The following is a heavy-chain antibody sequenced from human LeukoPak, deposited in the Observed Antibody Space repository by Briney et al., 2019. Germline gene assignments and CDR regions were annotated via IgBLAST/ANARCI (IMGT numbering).Heavy chain of an antibody. D-gene: IGHD3-22*01. CDR2: INPNSGGT. Sequence: ASVKVSCKASGYTFTGYYMHWVRQAPGQGLEWMGRINPNSGGTNYAKKFQGRVTMTRDTSISTAYMELSRLRSDDTAVYYCPREIDYYDSSGYYYVHAFDIWGQGTMVTVSS. CDR1: GYTFTGYY. J-gene: IGHJ3*02. V-gene: IGHV1-2*06. CDR3: PREIDYYDSSGYYYVHAFDI.